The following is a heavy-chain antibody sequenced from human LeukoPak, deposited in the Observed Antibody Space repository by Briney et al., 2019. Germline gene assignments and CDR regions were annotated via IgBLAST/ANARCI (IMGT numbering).Heavy chain of an antibody. Sequence: SETLSLTCAVSGGSISSSKWWSWVRQPPGKGLEWIGEIYHTGTTNYNPSLKSRVTTSVDKSKNQFSLNLSSVTAADTAVYYCARGVEYFDYWGQGSLVTVSS. J-gene: IGHJ4*02. CDR2: IYHTGTT. CDR1: GGSISSSKW. V-gene: IGHV4-4*02. CDR3: ARGVEYFDY. D-gene: IGHD2-15*01.